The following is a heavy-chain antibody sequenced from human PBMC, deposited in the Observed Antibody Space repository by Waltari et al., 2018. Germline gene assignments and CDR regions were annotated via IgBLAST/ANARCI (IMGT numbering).Heavy chain of an antibody. CDR1: GDSTSSADW. CDR2: VQASGRT. J-gene: IGHJ4*02. CDR3: ARDRGRGIYLDS. Sequence: QFQLQPSSPGLVKPSEALSLTCAVSGDSTSSADWWSGVRQSPGKGLEWIGQVQASGRTNYNPSFAGRVTGSIDTSTDEFSLEVPSPTAADTPMYYCARDRGRGIYLDSWGQGILVTVSP. D-gene: IGHD2-15*01. V-gene: IGHV4-4*02.